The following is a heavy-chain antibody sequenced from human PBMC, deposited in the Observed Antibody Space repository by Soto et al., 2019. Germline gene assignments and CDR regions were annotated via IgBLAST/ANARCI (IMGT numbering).Heavy chain of an antibody. CDR1: GASISSSNW. J-gene: IGHJ4*02. Sequence: VQLQESGPGLVKPSGTLSLTCAVSGASISSSNWWSWVRQAPGKGLEWIGEIHHGGSTNYNPSLESRVTISVDKSKNQFSLKLSSVTAADTAVYYCARYDYGSGNDYNIDYWGQGTLVTVSS. D-gene: IGHD3-10*01. CDR3: ARYDYGSGNDYNIDY. CDR2: IHHGGST. V-gene: IGHV4-4*02.